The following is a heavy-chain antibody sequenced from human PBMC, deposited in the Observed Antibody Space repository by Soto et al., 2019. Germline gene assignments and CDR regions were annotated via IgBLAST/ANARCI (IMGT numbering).Heavy chain of an antibody. CDR3: APYLYDSSGSYSPSFEH. Sequence: GASVKVSWKASGGAFSSYAISWVRPAPGQGLEWMGGLIPIFGTTNNAQKFQGRVTITADKSTSTAYMELSSLRSEDTAVYYCAPYLYDSSGSYSPSFEHWGQGTMLTVSS. CDR1: GGAFSSYA. J-gene: IGHJ4*02. V-gene: IGHV1-69*06. D-gene: IGHD3-22*01. CDR2: LIPIFGTT.